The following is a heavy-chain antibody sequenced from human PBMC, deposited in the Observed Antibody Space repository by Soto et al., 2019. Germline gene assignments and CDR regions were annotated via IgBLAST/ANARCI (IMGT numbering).Heavy chain of an antibody. Sequence: QVQLVQSGAEVKKPGASVKVSCKASGYTFTSYYMHWVRQAPGQGLEWMGIINPSGGSTSYAQKFQGRVTMTRDTSTSTVYMELSSLRSEDTAVYYCARESRDYYGSGSYSGWGQGTLVTVSS. CDR2: INPSGGST. CDR1: GYTFTSYY. V-gene: IGHV1-46*01. CDR3: ARESRDYYGSGSYSG. J-gene: IGHJ4*02. D-gene: IGHD3-10*01.